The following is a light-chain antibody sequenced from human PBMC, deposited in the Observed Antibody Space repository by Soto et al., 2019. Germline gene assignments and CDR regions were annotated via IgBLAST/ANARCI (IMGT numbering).Light chain of an antibody. CDR2: RAS. CDR3: QQYESSSTWT. Sequence: DIQMTQSPSTLSASVGDRVTITCRASQSISSWLAWYQHKPGKAPKLLIYRASTLESGVPSRFSGSGSGTQFSLPISSLQPDDFATYYCQQYESSSTWTFGQGTKVEFK. V-gene: IGKV1-5*03. J-gene: IGKJ1*01. CDR1: QSISSW.